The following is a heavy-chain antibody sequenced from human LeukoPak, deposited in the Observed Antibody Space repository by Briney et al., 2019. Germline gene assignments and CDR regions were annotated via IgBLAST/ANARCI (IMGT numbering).Heavy chain of an antibody. CDR1: GFTFSSYD. V-gene: IGHV3-13*01. D-gene: IGHD6-13*01. Sequence: GGSLRLSCAASGFTFSSYDMHWVRQATGKGLEWVSAIGTAGDTYYPGSVKGRFTISRENAKNSLYLQMNSLRAGDTAVYYCGRGQWIAAAGFFFGPKNGMDVWGQGTTVTVSS. CDR3: GRGQWIAAAGFFFGPKNGMDV. J-gene: IGHJ6*02. CDR2: IGTAGDT.